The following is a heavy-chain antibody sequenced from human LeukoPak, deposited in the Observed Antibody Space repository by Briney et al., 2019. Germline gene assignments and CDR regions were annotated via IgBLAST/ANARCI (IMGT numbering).Heavy chain of an antibody. D-gene: IGHD3-3*01. CDR2: MSFSGST. CDR1: GGSISSGGYS. Sequence: PSETLSLTCAVSGGSISSGGYSWSWIRQPPGKGLEWIGHMSFSGSTSYNPSLESRVTISLDLSKNQFSLRLRSVTAADTALYFCVREGPIRFLEQIDYWGQGTLVTVSS. J-gene: IGHJ4*02. V-gene: IGHV4-30-4*07. CDR3: VREGPIRFLEQIDY.